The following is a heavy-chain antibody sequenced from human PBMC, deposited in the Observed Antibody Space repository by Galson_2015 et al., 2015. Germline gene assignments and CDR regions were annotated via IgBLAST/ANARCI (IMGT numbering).Heavy chain of an antibody. CDR2: ISSSSYI. CDR3: AKGSGYCSGGSCLNWFDP. J-gene: IGHJ5*02. V-gene: IGHV3-21*04. Sequence: SLRLSCAASGFTFSSYSMNWVRQAPGKGLEWVSSISSSSYIYYADSVKGRFTISRDNAKNSLYLQMNSLRAEDTAIYYCAKGSGYCSGGSCLNWFDPWGQGTLVTVSS. D-gene: IGHD2-15*01. CDR1: GFTFSSYS.